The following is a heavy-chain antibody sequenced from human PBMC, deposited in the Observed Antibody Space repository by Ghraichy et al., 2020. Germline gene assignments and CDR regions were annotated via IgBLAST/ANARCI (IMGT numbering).Heavy chain of an antibody. CDR3: AKSWGRYCRGRSCYVFEH. V-gene: IGHV3-23*01. D-gene: IGHD2-15*01. CDR1: GFTFSNYA. Sequence: GGSLRLSCAASGFTFSNYAMSWVRQAPGKGLVWVSVMSGSGGTTNHADSVEGRFTISRDNSKNTLYLQMNSLRAEDTAVYYCAKSWGRYCRGRSCYVFEHWGKGALVTVSS. J-gene: IGHJ4*02. CDR2: MSGSGGTT.